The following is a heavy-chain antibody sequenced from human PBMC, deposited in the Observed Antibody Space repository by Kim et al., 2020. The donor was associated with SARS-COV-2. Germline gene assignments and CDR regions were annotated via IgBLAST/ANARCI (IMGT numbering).Heavy chain of an antibody. D-gene: IGHD3-3*01. CDR1: GFTFSSYA. CDR3: ARGELEYYDFWSGYFRAGYYYYGMDV. Sequence: RSLCSACAASGFTFSSYAMHWVRQAPGKGLEWVAVISYDGSNKYYADSVKGRFTISRDNSKNTLYLQMNSLRAEDTAVYYCARGELEYYDFWSGYFRAGYYYYGMDVWGQGTKVTV. CDR2: ISYDGSNK. J-gene: IGHJ6*02. V-gene: IGHV3-30-3*01.